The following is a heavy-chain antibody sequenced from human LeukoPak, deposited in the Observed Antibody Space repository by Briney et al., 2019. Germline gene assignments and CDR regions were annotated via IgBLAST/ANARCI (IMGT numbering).Heavy chain of an antibody. CDR1: GLTFSRYA. J-gene: IGHJ4*02. D-gene: IGHD4-17*01. CDR3: ARNDYGEYYFDY. CDR2: ISKDGNSN. Sequence: GRSLRLSCIASGLTFSRYAMHWVRQAPGKGLEWVAVISKDGNSNNYADSVKGRSTISRDNSQNTLFLEVNSLRADDTAMYYCARNDYGEYYFDYWGLGTLVTVSS. V-gene: IGHV3-30-3*01.